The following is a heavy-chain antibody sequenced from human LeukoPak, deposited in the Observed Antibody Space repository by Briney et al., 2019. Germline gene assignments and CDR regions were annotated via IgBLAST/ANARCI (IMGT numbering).Heavy chain of an antibody. V-gene: IGHV1-8*03. CDR3: ARRSKRWLQSPLGY. J-gene: IGHJ4*02. D-gene: IGHD5-24*01. Sequence: ASVKVSCKASGYTFTSYDINWVRQATGQGLEWMGWMNPNSGNTGYAQKFQGRVTITRNTSISTAYMELSSLRSEDTAVYYCARRSKRWLQSPLGYWGQGTLVTVSS. CDR1: GYTFTSYD. CDR2: MNPNSGNT.